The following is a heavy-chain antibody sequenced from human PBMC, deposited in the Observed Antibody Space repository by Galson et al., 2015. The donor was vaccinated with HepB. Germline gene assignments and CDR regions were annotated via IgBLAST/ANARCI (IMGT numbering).Heavy chain of an antibody. D-gene: IGHD3-10*01. V-gene: IGHV7-4-1*02. J-gene: IGHJ4*02. CDR3: ARDSIFGFGELAFDY. CDR1: GYTFTSYA. Sequence: SVKVSCKASGYTFTSYAMNWVRQAPGQGLEWMGWINTNTGNPTYAQGFTGRFFISFDTSGSTAYLQISSLKAEDTAVYYCARDSIFGFGELAFDYWGQGTLVTVSS. CDR2: INTNTGNP.